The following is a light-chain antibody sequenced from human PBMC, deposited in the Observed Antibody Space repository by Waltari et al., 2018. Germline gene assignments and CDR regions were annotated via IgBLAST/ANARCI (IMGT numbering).Light chain of an antibody. CDR2: DVS. V-gene: IGLV2-14*03. CDR1: SSGLGDYKC. J-gene: IGLJ2*01. Sequence: QSALTQPASVSGSPGQSITISCPGSSSGLGDYKCVSWYQQQPGKAPKLMIYDVSNRPSGVSDRFSGSKSGNTASLTISGLLVEDEADYYCASYTSITVIFGGGTKLTVL. CDR3: ASYTSITVI.